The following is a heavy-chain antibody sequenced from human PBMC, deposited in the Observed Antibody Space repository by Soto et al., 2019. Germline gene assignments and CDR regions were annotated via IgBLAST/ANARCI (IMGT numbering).Heavy chain of an antibody. CDR1: GGSISNFY. Sequence: SETLSLTCAVSGGSISNFYWSWIRQPPGKGPEYIGYIQVGGSTNYNPSLESRVAISVDTSKNQFSLRLTSVTAADTAVYYCARGFGVTTNPPGHWGQGTLVTVSS. J-gene: IGHJ4*02. V-gene: IGHV4-59*01. CDR3: ARGFGVTTNPPGH. CDR2: IQVGGST. D-gene: IGHD4-17*01.